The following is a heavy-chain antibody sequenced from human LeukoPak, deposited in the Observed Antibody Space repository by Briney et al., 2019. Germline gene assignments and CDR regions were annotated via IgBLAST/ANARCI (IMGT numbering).Heavy chain of an antibody. CDR2: IKSKTDGGTT. J-gene: IGHJ6*02. Sequence: GGSLRLSCAASGFTFSNAWTRWVRQAPGKGLEWDGRIKSKTDGGTTDYTAPVKGRFTISRDDSKNTLYLQMNSLKTEDTAVYYCTTGPFDYYGSASYLANGMDVWGQGTTVTVSS. V-gene: IGHV3-15*01. D-gene: IGHD3-10*01. CDR1: GFTFSNAW. CDR3: TTGPFDYYGSASYLANGMDV.